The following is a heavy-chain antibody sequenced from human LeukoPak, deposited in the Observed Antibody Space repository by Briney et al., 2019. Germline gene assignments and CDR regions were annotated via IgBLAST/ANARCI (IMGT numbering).Heavy chain of an antibody. CDR2: IYYSGST. Sequence: SETLSLTCTVSGGSISSSSYYGGWIRQPPGKGLEWIGTIYYSGSTYYNPSLKSRVTISVDTSKNQFSLKLSPVTAADTAVYYYARGAYSFDYWGQGTLVTVSS. CDR1: GGSISSSSYY. V-gene: IGHV4-39*07. CDR3: ARGAYSFDY. J-gene: IGHJ4*02.